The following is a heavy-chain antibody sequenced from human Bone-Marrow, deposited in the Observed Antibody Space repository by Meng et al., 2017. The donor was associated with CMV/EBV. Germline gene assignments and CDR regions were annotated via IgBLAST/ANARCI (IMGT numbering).Heavy chain of an antibody. V-gene: IGHV3-7*01. CDR2: IKQDGSEK. CDR1: GFTFSSYW. CDR3: ARVPFMVRGTFDY. Sequence: GESLKISCAASGFTFSSYWMSWVRQAPGKGLEWVANIKQDGSEKYYVDSVKGRFTISRDNAKNSLYLQMNSLRAEDTAVYYCARVPFMVRGTFDYWGQGPLVTVSS. D-gene: IGHD3-10*01. J-gene: IGHJ4*02.